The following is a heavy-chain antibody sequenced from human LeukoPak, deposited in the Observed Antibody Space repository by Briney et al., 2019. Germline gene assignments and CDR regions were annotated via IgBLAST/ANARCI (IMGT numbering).Heavy chain of an antibody. V-gene: IGHV4-34*01. CDR3: ARFWEYSGYDARTYFDY. Sequence: SETLSLTCAVYGGSLSGYYWSWIRQPPGKGLEWIGEINHSGSTNYNPSLKSRVTISVDTSKNQFSLKLSSVTAADTAVYYCARFWEYSGYDARTYFDYWGQGTLVTVSS. D-gene: IGHD5-12*01. CDR1: GGSLSGYY. CDR2: INHSGST. J-gene: IGHJ4*02.